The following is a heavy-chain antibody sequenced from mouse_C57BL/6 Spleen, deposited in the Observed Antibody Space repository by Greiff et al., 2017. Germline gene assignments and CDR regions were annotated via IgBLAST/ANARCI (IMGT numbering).Heavy chain of an antibody. Sequence: VQRVESGPELVKPGASVKLSCKASGYTFTSYDIHWVKQRPGQGLEWIGWIYPRDGSTKYNEKFKGKATLTVDTSSSTAYMELHSLTSEASAVYFCAGGGHYGYGGCADYWGQGTTLTVSS. CDR2: IYPRDGST. CDR3: AGGGHYGYGGCADY. J-gene: IGHJ2*01. D-gene: IGHD1-1*02. CDR1: GYTFTSYD. V-gene: IGHV1-85*01.